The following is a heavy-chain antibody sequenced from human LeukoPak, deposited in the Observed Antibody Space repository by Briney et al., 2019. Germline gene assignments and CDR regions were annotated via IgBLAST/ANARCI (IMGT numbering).Heavy chain of an antibody. Sequence: SETLGLTCTVSGGSMSSSSYYWGWIRQPPGKGLEWIGSIYYSGSTYYNPSLKSRVTISVDTSKNQFSLKLSSVTAADTAVYYCAREVMVRGFNHLDYWGQGTLVTVSS. V-gene: IGHV4-39*02. CDR2: IYYSGST. J-gene: IGHJ4*02. CDR3: AREVMVRGFNHLDY. CDR1: GGSMSSSSYY. D-gene: IGHD3-10*01.